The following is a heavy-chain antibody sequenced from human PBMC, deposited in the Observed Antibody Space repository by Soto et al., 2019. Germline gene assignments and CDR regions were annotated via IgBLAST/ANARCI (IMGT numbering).Heavy chain of an antibody. CDR3: VRGDGDRYDGHGYLGRH. V-gene: IGHV3-74*01. CDR1: GFTFSSYW. D-gene: IGHD2-21*01. J-gene: IGHJ4*02. Sequence: EVQLVESGGGLVQPGGSLRLSCAASGFTFSSYWMHWVRQAPGKGLEWVSRMNMDGNRISYVDSVKGRCTISRDNAKNTFYMEMNSARGEDTAVYHCVRGDGDRYDGHGYLGRHWGQGSLVTVSS. CDR2: MNMDGNRI.